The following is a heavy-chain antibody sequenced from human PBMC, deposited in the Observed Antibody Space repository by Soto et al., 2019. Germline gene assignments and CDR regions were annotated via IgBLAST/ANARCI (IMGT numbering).Heavy chain of an antibody. Sequence: SETLSLTCTVSGGSISSGGYSWSWIRQPPGKGLEWIGYIYHSGSTYYNPSLKSRVTISVDRSKNQFSLKLSSVTAADTAVYYCARAEPTTATFDPWGQGTLVTVSS. CDR3: ARAEPTTATFDP. CDR2: IYHSGST. D-gene: IGHD4-4*01. J-gene: IGHJ5*02. V-gene: IGHV4-30-2*01. CDR1: GGSISSGGYS.